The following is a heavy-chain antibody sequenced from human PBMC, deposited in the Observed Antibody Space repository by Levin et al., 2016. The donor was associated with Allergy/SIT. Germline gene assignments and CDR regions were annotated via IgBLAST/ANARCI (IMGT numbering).Heavy chain of an antibody. D-gene: IGHD3-10*01. Sequence: WIRQPPGKGLEWISYISGSSSYRDYAESVKGRFTISRDNAKNSLYLEMNSLRVEDTAVYYCARAPGVRGWRVHLYYFDYWGQGALVTVSS. V-gene: IGHV3-11*05. CDR2: ISGSSSYR. J-gene: IGHJ4*02. CDR3: ARAPGVRGWRVHLYYFDY.